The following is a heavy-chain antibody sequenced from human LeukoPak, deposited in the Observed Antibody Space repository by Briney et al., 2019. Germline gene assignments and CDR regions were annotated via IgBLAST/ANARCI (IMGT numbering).Heavy chain of an antibody. CDR2: ISWNSGSI. CDR3: AKAGYCSSTSCYVPWLYGDYGPYYFDY. J-gene: IGHJ4*02. V-gene: IGHV3-9*01. Sequence: GGSLRLSCAASGFTFDDYAMHWVRQAPGKGLEWVSGISWNSGSIVYADSVKGRFTISRVNAKSSLYLQMNSLRAEDTALYYCAKAGYCSSTSCYVPWLYGDYGPYYFDYWGQGTLVTVSS. CDR1: GFTFDDYA. D-gene: IGHD2-2*01.